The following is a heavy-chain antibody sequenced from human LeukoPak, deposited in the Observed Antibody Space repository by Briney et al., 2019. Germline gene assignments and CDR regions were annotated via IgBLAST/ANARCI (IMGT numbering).Heavy chain of an antibody. V-gene: IGHV4-61*01. D-gene: IGHD5-12*01. Sequence: SETLSLTCTVSGGSVSSGSYYWSWIRQPPGKGLEWIGYIYYSGSTNYNPSLKSRVTISVDTSKNQFSLKLSSVTAADTAVYYCAGEPRAVDIVARGAFDIWGQGTMVTVSS. CDR2: IYYSGST. CDR1: GGSVSSGSYY. CDR3: AGEPRAVDIVARGAFDI. J-gene: IGHJ3*02.